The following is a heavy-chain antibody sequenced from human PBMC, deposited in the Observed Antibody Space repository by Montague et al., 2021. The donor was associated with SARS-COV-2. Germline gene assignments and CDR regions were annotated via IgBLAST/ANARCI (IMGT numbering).Heavy chain of an antibody. CDR3: AKRMDCRTSDY. J-gene: IGHJ4*02. D-gene: IGHD2-15*01. Sequence: SLRLSCAASGFTFSDYSMHWVRQAPGKGLEWVADIKQDGSSIDYADSVKGRFTISRDNDKNSLYLQMNSLRAEDTAVYYCAKRMDCRTSDYWGQGTPVTVSS. CDR1: GFTFSDYS. V-gene: IGHV3-7*01. CDR2: IKQDGSSI.